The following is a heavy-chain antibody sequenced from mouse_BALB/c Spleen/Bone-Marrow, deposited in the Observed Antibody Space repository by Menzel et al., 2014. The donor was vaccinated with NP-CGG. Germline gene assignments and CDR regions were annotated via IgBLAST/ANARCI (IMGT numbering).Heavy chain of an antibody. J-gene: IGHJ1*01. D-gene: IGHD1-1*01. Sequence: EVQLVESGGGLVQPGGFRKLSCAASGFTFSDYGMAWVRQAPGKGPEWVAFISNLAYSIYYADTVTGRVTTSRENAKSTLYLEMSSLRSEDTAMYYCARDQVYYYGSSYGYFDVWGAGTTVTVSS. CDR3: ARDQVYYYGSSYGYFDV. CDR1: GFTFSDYG. V-gene: IGHV5-15*02. CDR2: ISNLAYSI.